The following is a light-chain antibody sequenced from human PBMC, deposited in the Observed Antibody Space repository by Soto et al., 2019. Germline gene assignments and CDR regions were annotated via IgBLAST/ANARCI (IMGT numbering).Light chain of an antibody. V-gene: IGKV3-20*01. CDR2: GAS. CDR1: QSVSSY. Sequence: EIVLTQSPATLSLSPWEIATLSCRASQSVSSYLAWYQQKPGQAPRLLIYGASNRATGIPDRFSGSGSGTDFTLTVSRLEPEDFAVYYCQQYGSSGTFGQGTKVDIK. J-gene: IGKJ1*01. CDR3: QQYGSSGT.